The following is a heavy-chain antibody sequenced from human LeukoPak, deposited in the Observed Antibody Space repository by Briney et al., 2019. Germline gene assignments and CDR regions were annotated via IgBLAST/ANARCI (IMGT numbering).Heavy chain of an antibody. CDR1: GFTFDDYA. CDR2: ISWDGGST. CDR3: ATQIAVAGLDY. J-gene: IGHJ4*02. V-gene: IGHV3-43D*03. Sequence: GGSLRLSCAASGFTFDDYAMHWVRQAPGKGLEWVSLISWDGGSTYYADSVKGRFTISRDNSKNSLYLQMNSLRVEDTAVYYSATQIAVAGLDYWGQGTLVTVSS. D-gene: IGHD6-19*01.